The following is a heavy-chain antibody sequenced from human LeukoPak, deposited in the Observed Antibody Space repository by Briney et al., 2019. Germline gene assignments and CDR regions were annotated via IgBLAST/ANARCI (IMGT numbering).Heavy chain of an antibody. J-gene: IGHJ4*02. Sequence: PGKSLRLSCADSGFTFSGYAMHWVRQAPGKGLEWVAVISYDGGNKYYADSVKGRFTISRDNFKNTLYLQMNSLRAEDTAVYYCVRALGSPFDYWGQGTLVTVSS. CDR2: ISYDGGNK. D-gene: IGHD7-27*01. V-gene: IGHV3-30-3*01. CDR1: GFTFSGYA. CDR3: VRALGSPFDY.